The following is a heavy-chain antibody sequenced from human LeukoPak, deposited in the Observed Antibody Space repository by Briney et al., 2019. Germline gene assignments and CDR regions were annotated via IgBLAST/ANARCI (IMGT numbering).Heavy chain of an antibody. CDR1: GFIFNNYW. V-gene: IGHV3-7*01. CDR2: IKQDGSVK. CDR3: ARIGYRSSSFDF. J-gene: IGHJ4*02. D-gene: IGHD5-24*01. Sequence: GGSLRLSCAASGFIFNNYWMTWARQAPGKGPEWVANIKQDGSVKYYVDSVKGRFTISRDNAKKSVYLQMDSPRAEDTAVYYCARIGYRSSSFDFWGKGTLVTVSS.